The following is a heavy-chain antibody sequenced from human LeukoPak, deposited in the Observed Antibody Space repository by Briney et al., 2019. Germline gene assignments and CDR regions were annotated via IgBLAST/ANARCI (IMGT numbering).Heavy chain of an antibody. CDR1: GFIFSSYA. D-gene: IGHD6-13*01. CDR2: ISYDGSNK. V-gene: IGHV3-30-3*01. CDR3: ARAAGYSSSWDLPN. J-gene: IGHJ4*02. Sequence: GGSLRLSCATSGFIFSSYAMHWVRQAPGKGLEWVAVISYDGSNKYYADSVKGRFTISRDNSKNTLYLQMNSLRAEDTAVYYCARAAGYSSSWDLPNWGQGTLVTVSS.